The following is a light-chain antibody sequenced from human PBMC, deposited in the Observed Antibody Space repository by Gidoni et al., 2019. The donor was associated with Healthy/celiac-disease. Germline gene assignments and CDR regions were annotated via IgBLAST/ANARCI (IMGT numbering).Light chain of an antibody. Sequence: DIQMTQSPSTLSASVGDRVTITCRASQSISSWLAWYQQKPGKAPKLLIYKASSLESGVPSRFSGSGSGTEFTLAIRSLQPDDFATYCCQQYNSYSFGQXTKLEIK. CDR1: QSISSW. J-gene: IGKJ2*01. V-gene: IGKV1-5*03. CDR2: KAS. CDR3: QQYNSYS.